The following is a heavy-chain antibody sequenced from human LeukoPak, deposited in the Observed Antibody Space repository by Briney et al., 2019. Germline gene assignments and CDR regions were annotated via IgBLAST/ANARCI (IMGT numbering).Heavy chain of an antibody. D-gene: IGHD3-10*01. CDR2: IYSGGST. CDR1: GFTVSSNY. CDR3: ASDVGRVDAFDI. Sequence: GGSLRLSCAASGFTVSSNYMSWVRQAPGKGLKWVSVIYSGGSTYHADSVKGRFTISRDNSKNTLYLQMNSLRAEDTAVYYCASDVGRVDAFDIWGQGTMVTVSS. V-gene: IGHV3-66*02. J-gene: IGHJ3*02.